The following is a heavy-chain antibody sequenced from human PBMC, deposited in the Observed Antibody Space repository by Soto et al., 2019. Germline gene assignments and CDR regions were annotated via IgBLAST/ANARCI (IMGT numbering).Heavy chain of an antibody. J-gene: IGHJ5*02. Sequence: QVQLVESGGGVVQPGRSLRLSCAAYGFTFSSYGMHWVRQAPGKGLEWVAVIWYDGSNKYYADSVKGRFTISRDNSKNTLYLQMNSLRAEATAVYYCASDRYGSGSINWCDPWGQGTLVTVSS. CDR1: GFTFSSYG. V-gene: IGHV3-33*01. CDR3: ASDRYGSGSINWCDP. CDR2: IWYDGSNK. D-gene: IGHD3-10*01.